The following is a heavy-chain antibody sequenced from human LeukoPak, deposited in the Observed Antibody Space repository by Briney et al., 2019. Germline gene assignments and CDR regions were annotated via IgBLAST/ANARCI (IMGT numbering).Heavy chain of an antibody. V-gene: IGHV4-34*01. D-gene: IGHD3-3*01. CDR3: ARVTPNYDFWSGPGTFDI. Sequence: SETLSLTCAVYGGSFSGYYWSWIRQPPGKGLEWIGEINHSGSTNYNPSLKSRVTISVDTSKNQFSLKLSSVTAADTAVYYCARVTPNYDFWSGPGTFDIWGQGTMVTVSS. CDR1: GGSFSGYY. J-gene: IGHJ3*02. CDR2: INHSGST.